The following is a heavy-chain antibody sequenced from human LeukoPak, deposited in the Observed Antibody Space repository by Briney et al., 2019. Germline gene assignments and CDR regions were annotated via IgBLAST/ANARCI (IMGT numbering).Heavy chain of an antibody. D-gene: IGHD3-10*01. J-gene: IGHJ6*02. CDR1: GYTFTSYY. CDR2: INPSGGST. V-gene: IGHV1-46*01. CDR3: ARDQRGGGSGSYYVFHYYGMDV. Sequence: GASVTVSCTASGYTFTSYYMHWVRQAPGQGLEWMGIINPSGGSTSYAQKFQGRVTMTRDTSTSTVYMELSSLRSEDTAVYYCARDQRGGGSGSYYVFHYYGMDVWGQGTTVTVSS.